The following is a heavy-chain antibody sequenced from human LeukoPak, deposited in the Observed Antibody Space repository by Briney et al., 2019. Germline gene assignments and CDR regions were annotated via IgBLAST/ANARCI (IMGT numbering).Heavy chain of an antibody. CDR2: ISGSGAKT. CDR1: GFTFSTYA. Sequence: PGGSLRLSCAASGFTFSTYAMNWVRQAPGKGLEWVSAISGSGAKTYYADFVKGRFTISRDNSKNTLYLQMNSLRAEDTAVYYCAKEYSGSFSPLPSYFDYWGQGTLVTVSS. D-gene: IGHD1-26*01. J-gene: IGHJ4*02. CDR3: AKEYSGSFSPLPSYFDY. V-gene: IGHV3-23*01.